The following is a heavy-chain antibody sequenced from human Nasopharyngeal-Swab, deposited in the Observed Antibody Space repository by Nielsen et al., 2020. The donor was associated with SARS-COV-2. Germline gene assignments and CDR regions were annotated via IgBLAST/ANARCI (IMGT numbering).Heavy chain of an antibody. CDR2: VKQDGTEK. Sequence: GGSLRLSCAASGFTFSDYYMSWIRQAPGKGLEWVANVKQDGTEKYFVDSVKGRFTISRDNAKNSLYLHMNSLRAEDTAVYYCARDEILDYWGQGTLVTVSS. V-gene: IGHV3-7*01. CDR1: GFTFSDYY. J-gene: IGHJ4*02. CDR3: ARDEILDY. D-gene: IGHD2/OR15-2a*01.